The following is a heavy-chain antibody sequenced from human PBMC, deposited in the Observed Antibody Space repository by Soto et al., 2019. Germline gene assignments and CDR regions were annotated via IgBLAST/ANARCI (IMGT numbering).Heavy chain of an antibody. CDR1: GFTFSNFA. D-gene: IGHD1-1*01. Sequence: QLLESGGGFVQPGGSLRLSCVASGFTFSNFAMAWVRQAPGEGMEWVSAISGSGDDTFYADSMKGRFTISRDNSKDTLYLQINSLRAEDTAVYYCANPRPKTGTTSGFWGQGTLVTVSS. CDR2: ISGSGDDT. J-gene: IGHJ4*02. CDR3: ANPRPKTGTTSGF. V-gene: IGHV3-23*01.